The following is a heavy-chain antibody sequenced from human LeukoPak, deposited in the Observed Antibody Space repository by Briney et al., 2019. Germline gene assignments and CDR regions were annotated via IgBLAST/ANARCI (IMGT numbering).Heavy chain of an antibody. CDR3: ARDHRRYEAFDV. Sequence: PGGSLRLSCAASGFTFSSYWMSWVRQAPGKGLEWVANIKHDGSEKYYVDSVKGRFTISRDNAQNSLYLQMDSLRAEDTAVYYCARDHRRYEAFDVWGQGTMVTVSS. CDR1: GFTFSSYW. CDR2: IKHDGSEK. J-gene: IGHJ3*01. D-gene: IGHD5-12*01. V-gene: IGHV3-7*01.